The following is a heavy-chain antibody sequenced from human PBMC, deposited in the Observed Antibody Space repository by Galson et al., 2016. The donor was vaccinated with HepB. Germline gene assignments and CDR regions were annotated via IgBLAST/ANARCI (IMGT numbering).Heavy chain of an antibody. CDR1: GYTFTNYA. CDR2: VNAGHGDT. CDR3: ARDEGGKVLDS. J-gene: IGHJ4*02. D-gene: IGHD3-16*01. V-gene: IGHV1-3*01. Sequence: SVKVSCKASGYTFTNYAIHWVRQAPGQRLEWMGYVNAGHGDTKYSQKFRDRVTIIRDTSASIVYMYLSSLRSEDTAVYYCARDEGGKVLDSWGQGAPVTLSS.